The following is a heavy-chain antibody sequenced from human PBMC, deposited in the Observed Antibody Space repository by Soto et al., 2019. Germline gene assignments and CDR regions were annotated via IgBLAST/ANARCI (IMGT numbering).Heavy chain of an antibody. V-gene: IGHV1-69*12. CDR1: GGTFSSYA. Sequence: QVQLVQSGAEVKKPGSSVKVSCKASGGTFSSYAISWVRQAPGQGLEWMGGIIPIFGTANYAQKFQGRVTITADESKCIARMVXSSLRSEDTAVYYCARDDLMITCGGVIAYYYGMDVWGQGTTVTVSS. D-gene: IGHD3-16*02. CDR3: ARDDLMITCGGVIAYYYGMDV. CDR2: IIPIFGTA. J-gene: IGHJ6*02.